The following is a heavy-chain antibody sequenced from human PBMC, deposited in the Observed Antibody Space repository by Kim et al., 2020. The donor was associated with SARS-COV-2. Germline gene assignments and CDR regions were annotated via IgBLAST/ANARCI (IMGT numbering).Heavy chain of an antibody. CDR2: IYSGGNT. CDR1: GYTVTYSY. V-gene: IGHV3-66*01. J-gene: IGHJ1*01. D-gene: IGHD3-22*01. Sequence: GGSLRLSCAASGYTVTYSYMCWVRQAPGKGLEWVSFIYSGGNTIYADSVKGRLIISRDHSKNTLYLQMNSLRAEDTAVYYCATVVFYYDAGYFKNWGQGTLVIVSS. CDR3: ATVVFYYDAGYFKN.